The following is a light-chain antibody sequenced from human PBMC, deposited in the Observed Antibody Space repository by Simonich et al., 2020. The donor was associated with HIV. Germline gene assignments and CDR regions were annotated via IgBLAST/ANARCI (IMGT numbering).Light chain of an antibody. CDR1: QSVSSN. Sequence: EIVMTQSPATLSVSPGERATLSCRASQSVSSNLAWYQQKPGQVPRLLIYGASTRATGIPARFSGSGSGTEFNLTISSLQSEDSAVYYCQQYNKWPPWTFGQGTKVEFK. J-gene: IGKJ1*01. CDR2: GAS. CDR3: QQYNKWPPWT. V-gene: IGKV3-15*01.